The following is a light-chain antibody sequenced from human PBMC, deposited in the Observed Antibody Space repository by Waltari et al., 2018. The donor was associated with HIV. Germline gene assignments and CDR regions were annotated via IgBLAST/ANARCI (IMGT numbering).Light chain of an antibody. V-gene: IGKV1-17*02. Sequence: DIQMTQSPSSLSASVGDRVPMTCRASQGVAHDLGWFQQKPGQAPTRLIYAASMLQSGVPSRFSGSGSETYFTLTITDLQPEDCATYYCLQHNSYPLITFGQGTRLEI. J-gene: IGKJ5*01. CDR1: QGVAHD. CDR2: AAS. CDR3: LQHNSYPLIT.